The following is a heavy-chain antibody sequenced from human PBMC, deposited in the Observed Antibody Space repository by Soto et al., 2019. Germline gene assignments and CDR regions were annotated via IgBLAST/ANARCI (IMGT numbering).Heavy chain of an antibody. CDR2: IYYSGST. CDR3: ARSVVANDNWFDP. Sequence: SETLSLTCTVSGGSISSGGYYWSWIRQHPGKGLEWIGYIYYSGSTYYNPSLKSRVTISVDTSKNQFSLKLSSVTAADTAVYYCARSVVANDNWFDPWGQGTLVAVSS. J-gene: IGHJ5*02. D-gene: IGHD2-15*01. V-gene: IGHV4-31*03. CDR1: GGSISSGGYY.